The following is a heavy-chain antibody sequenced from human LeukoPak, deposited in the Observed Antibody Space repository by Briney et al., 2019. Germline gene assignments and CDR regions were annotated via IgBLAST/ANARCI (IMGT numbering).Heavy chain of an antibody. CDR3: ARGLAGPPQEAFDI. Sequence: GGSLRLSCAASGFTFSSYWMNWVRQAPGKGLEWGDNIKKDGSERYYVDSVKGRLTISRDNTKNSLYLQMNTLRAEDTAIYYCARGLAGPPQEAFDIWGQGTMVTVSS. CDR1: GFTFSSYW. J-gene: IGHJ3*02. CDR2: IKKDGSER. V-gene: IGHV3-7*01.